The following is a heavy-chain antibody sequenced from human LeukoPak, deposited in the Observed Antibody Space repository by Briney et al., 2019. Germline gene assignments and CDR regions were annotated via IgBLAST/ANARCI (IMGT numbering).Heavy chain of an antibody. J-gene: IGHJ6*03. D-gene: IGHD2-15*01. CDR3: AGYCSGGGCYSGHMDV. V-gene: IGHV3-9*01. Sequence: GGSLRLSCAASGFTFNDYAFHWVRQAPGKGLEWVSSIAWNSGTKGYADPVKGRFTISRDNANNSLYLQMNSLRVEDTALYYCAGYCSGGGCYSGHMDVWGKGTMVIVSS. CDR2: IAWNSGTK. CDR1: GFTFNDYA.